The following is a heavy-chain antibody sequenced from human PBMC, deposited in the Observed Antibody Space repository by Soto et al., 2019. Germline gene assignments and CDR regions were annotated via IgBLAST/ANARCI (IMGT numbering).Heavy chain of an antibody. V-gene: IGHV3-23*01. CDR3: AKPLRSPRYYDSSQDAFDI. CDR1: GFTFSSYA. D-gene: IGHD3-22*01. J-gene: IGHJ3*02. CDR2: ISGSGGST. Sequence: GGSLRLSCAASGFTFSSYAMSWVRQAPGKGLEWVSAISGSGGSTYYADSVKGRFTISRDNSKNTLYLQMNSLRAEDTAVYYCAKPLRSPRYYDSSQDAFDIWGQGTMVTV.